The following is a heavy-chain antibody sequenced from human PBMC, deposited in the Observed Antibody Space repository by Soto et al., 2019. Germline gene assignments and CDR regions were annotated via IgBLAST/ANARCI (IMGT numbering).Heavy chain of an antibody. CDR2: IWYDGNSK. Sequence: QVQLVESGGGVVQPGRSLRLSCAASGFTFGSYGMHWVRQAPGKGLEWVAVIWYDGNSKYYADSVKGRFTISRDNSNNTLYLQMNSLRVEDTAVYYCGRDQRPTVVGLLDYWGQGTLVTVSS. D-gene: IGHD4-17*01. CDR1: GFTFGSYG. V-gene: IGHV3-33*01. CDR3: GRDQRPTVVGLLDY. J-gene: IGHJ4*02.